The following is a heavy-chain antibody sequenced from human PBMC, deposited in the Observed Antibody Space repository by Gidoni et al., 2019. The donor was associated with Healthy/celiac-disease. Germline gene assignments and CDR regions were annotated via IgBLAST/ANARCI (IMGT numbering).Heavy chain of an antibody. CDR3: ARVHRLPGKSLGYCSGGSCYSPGYFDY. CDR2: INHSGST. J-gene: IGHJ4*02. Sequence: QVQLQQWGAGLLKPSETLSLTCAVYGGSFSGYYWRWIRQPPGKGLEWIGEINHSGSTNYNPSLKSRVTISVDTSKNQFSLKLSSVTAADTAVYYCARVHRLPGKSLGYCSGGSCYSPGYFDYWGQGTLVTVSS. CDR1: GGSFSGYY. V-gene: IGHV4-34*01. D-gene: IGHD2-15*01.